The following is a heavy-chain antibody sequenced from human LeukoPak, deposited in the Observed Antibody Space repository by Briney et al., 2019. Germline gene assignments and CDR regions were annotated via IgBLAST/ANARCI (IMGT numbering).Heavy chain of an antibody. J-gene: IGHJ4*02. Sequence: QSGRSLRLSCAASGFTFDDYAMHWVRQAPGKGLEWVSGISWNSGSIGYADSVKGRFTISRDNAKNSLYLQMNSLRAEDTALYYCAKAGKIAVAVYYFDYWGQGTLVTVSS. CDR3: AKAGKIAVAVYYFDY. CDR2: ISWNSGSI. V-gene: IGHV3-9*01. CDR1: GFTFDDYA. D-gene: IGHD6-19*01.